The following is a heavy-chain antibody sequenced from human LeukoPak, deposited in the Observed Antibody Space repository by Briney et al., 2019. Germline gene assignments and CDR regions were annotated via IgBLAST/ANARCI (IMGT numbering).Heavy chain of an antibody. Sequence: PGGSLRLSCAASGFTFSSYAMHWVRQAPGKGLEWVAVISYDGSNKYYADSVKGRFTISRDKSKNTPYLQMNSLRAEDTAVYYCARDLSYSSSSGVFDYWGQGTLVTVSS. V-gene: IGHV3-30*04. D-gene: IGHD6-6*01. CDR3: ARDLSYSSSSGVFDY. CDR1: GFTFSSYA. J-gene: IGHJ4*02. CDR2: ISYDGSNK.